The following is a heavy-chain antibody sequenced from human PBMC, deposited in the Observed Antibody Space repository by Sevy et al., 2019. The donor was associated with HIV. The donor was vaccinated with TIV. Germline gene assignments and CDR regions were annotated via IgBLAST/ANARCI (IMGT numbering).Heavy chain of an antibody. CDR1: GFTFAKYS. Sequence: QAGGSLRLSCAASGFTFAKYSMSWVRQAPGKGLEWVSTFSFGCGRINYADSVKGRFNISRDDSKNTLFLQMNSLRAEDTATYFCAREGCTQPHDYWGQGTLVTVSS. D-gene: IGHD2-8*01. CDR3: AREGCTQPHDY. CDR2: FSFGCGRI. V-gene: IGHV3-23*01. J-gene: IGHJ4*02.